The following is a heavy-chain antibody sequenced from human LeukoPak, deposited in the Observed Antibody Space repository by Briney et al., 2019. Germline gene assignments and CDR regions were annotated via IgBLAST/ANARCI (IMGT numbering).Heavy chain of an antibody. CDR3: ARGVVVVVAARLYNWFDP. J-gene: IGHJ5*02. CDR1: GGSFSGYY. D-gene: IGHD2-15*01. Sequence: SETLSHTCAVYGGSFSGYYWSWIRQPPGKGLEWIGEINHSGSTNSNPSPKSRVTISVDTSKNQFSLKLGAVTAADTAVYYCARGVVVVVAARLYNWFDPWGQGTLVTVSS. V-gene: IGHV4-34*01. CDR2: INHSGST.